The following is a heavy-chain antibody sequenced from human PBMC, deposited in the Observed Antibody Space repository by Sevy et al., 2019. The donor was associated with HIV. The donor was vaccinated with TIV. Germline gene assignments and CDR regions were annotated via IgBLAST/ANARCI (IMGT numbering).Heavy chain of an antibody. CDR3: AKDFLSPNYYGTQFDF. CDR1: GFTFNSYA. J-gene: IGHJ4*02. Sequence: GGSLRLSCATSGFTFNSYAMSWVRQAPGKGLEWVSTISTGGGFTYYADSVKGRFSISRDIFNNTLFLQMNSLRADETAMYYCAKDFLSPNYYGTQFDFWGQGTVVTVSS. CDR2: ISTGGGFT. D-gene: IGHD3-10*01. V-gene: IGHV3-23*01.